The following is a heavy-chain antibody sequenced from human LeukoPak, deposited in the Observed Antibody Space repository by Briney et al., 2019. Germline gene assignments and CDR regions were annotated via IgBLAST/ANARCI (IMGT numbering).Heavy chain of an antibody. CDR2: IYQTGST. CDR3: ARLCCGPLGY. CDR1: GYSVSSGYY. J-gene: IGHJ4*02. V-gene: IGHV4-38-2*01. D-gene: IGHD2-21*01. Sequence: SETLSLTCAVSGYSVSSGYYWGWIRQPPGKGLEWIGNIYQTGSTYYNPSLKSRVTISVDTTKNQFSLKLSSVTAADTAVYYCARLCCGPLGYWGQGTLVTVSS.